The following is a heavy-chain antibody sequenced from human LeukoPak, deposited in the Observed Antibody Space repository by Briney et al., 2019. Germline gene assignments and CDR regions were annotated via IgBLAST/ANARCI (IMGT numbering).Heavy chain of an antibody. CDR2: IIPIFGTA. CDR1: GGTFSSYA. D-gene: IGHD2-15*01. Sequence: RAASVKVSCKASGGTFSSYAISWVRQAPGQGLEWMGGIIPIFGTANYAQKFQGRVTITADESTSTAYMELSSLRSEDTAVYYCARYGCRRYCSGGSCYSCPIEYYYGMDVWGQGTTVTVSS. CDR3: ARYGCRRYCSGGSCYSCPIEYYYGMDV. V-gene: IGHV1-69*13. J-gene: IGHJ6*02.